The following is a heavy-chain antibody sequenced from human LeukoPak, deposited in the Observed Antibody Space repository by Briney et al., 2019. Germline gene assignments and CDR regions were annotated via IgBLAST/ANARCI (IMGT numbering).Heavy chain of an antibody. Sequence: GGSLRLSCAASGFTFSSYGMHWVRQAPGKGLEWVAFIRSIGTNTYYADSVKGRFTISRDNSKNTLYLQMNSLRAEDTAVYYCATYTSSYFDYWGQGTLATVSS. D-gene: IGHD1-14*01. CDR1: GFTFSSYG. CDR3: ATYTSSYFDY. CDR2: IRSIGTNT. V-gene: IGHV3-30*02. J-gene: IGHJ4*02.